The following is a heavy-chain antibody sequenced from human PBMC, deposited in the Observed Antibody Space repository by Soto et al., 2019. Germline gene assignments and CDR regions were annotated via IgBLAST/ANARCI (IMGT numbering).Heavy chain of an antibody. CDR1: GFTFSTYA. CDR2: ISRDGHTT. CDR3: ARDPGGGVAASTGYYFDD. D-gene: IGHD2-15*01. J-gene: IGHJ4*02. V-gene: IGHV3-23*01. Sequence: GGSLRLSCAGSGFTFSTYAMSWVRQAPGKGLEWVSGISRDGHTTYYADSVKGRFTVSRDNSKNTLFLQLNSLRAEDTAVYYCARDPGGGVAASTGYYFDDWGQGTRVNVAS.